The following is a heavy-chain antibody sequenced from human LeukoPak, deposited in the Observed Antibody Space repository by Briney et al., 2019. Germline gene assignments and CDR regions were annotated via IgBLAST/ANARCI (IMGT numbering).Heavy chain of an antibody. D-gene: IGHD1-1*01. CDR3: ASNVQTGTQNY. CDR2: INPSGGST. CDR1: GYTFTSYY. Sequence: ASVKVSCKASGYTFTSYYMHRVRQAPGQGLEWMEIINPSGGSTSYAQKFQGRVTMTRDTSTGTVYMELSSLRSEDTAVYYCASNVQTGTQNYWGQGTLVTVSS. V-gene: IGHV1-46*01. J-gene: IGHJ4*02.